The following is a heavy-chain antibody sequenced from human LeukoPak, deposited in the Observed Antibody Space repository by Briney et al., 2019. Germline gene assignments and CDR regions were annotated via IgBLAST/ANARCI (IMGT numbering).Heavy chain of an antibody. CDR2: IYYSGST. Sequence: SETLSLTCTVSGGSISSNNYYWGWIRQPPGKGLEWIGSIYYSGSTYNNPSLKSRVTISVDTTKNQFSLKLTSVTAADTAVYYCARDGAHYYDGSGFHHWFDPWGQGTLVTVSS. D-gene: IGHD3-22*01. CDR3: ARDGAHYYDGSGFHHWFDP. V-gene: IGHV4-39*02. CDR1: GGSISSNNYY. J-gene: IGHJ5*02.